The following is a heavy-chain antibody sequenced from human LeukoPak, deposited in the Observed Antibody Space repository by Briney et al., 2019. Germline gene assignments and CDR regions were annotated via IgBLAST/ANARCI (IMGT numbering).Heavy chain of an antibody. CDR2: INPNSGGT. CDR3: ARGGRPILTGRPNWFDP. Sequence: GASVKVSCKASGYTFTGYYMHWVRQAPGQGLEWMGWINPNSGGTNYAQKFQGWVTMTRDTSISTAYMELSRLRSDDTAVYYCARGGRPILTGRPNWFDPWGQGTLVTVSS. V-gene: IGHV1-2*04. CDR1: GYTFTGYY. D-gene: IGHD3-9*01. J-gene: IGHJ5*02.